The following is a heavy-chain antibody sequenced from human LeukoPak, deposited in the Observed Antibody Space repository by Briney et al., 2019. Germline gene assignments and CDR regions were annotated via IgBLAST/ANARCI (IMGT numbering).Heavy chain of an antibody. CDR3: ARHNRDY. Sequence: GGSLRLSCAASGFTFSTYWMHWVRQAPGKGLEWVSRIKNDGSGTDYADSVRGRFTISRDNAKNILYLQINSLTAEDTAVYYCARHNRDYWGQGTLVTVSS. CDR1: GFTFSTYW. CDR2: IKNDGSGT. V-gene: IGHV3-74*01. D-gene: IGHD2/OR15-2a*01. J-gene: IGHJ4*02.